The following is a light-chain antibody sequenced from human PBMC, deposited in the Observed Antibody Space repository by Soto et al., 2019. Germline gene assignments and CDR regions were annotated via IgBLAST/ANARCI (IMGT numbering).Light chain of an antibody. J-gene: IGLJ1*01. CDR1: SSDVGRYDF. CDR2: EVT. V-gene: IGLV2-8*01. CDR3: ASYAGGNQV. Sequence: QSVLTQPPSASGSPGQSVTISCTGTSSDVGRYDFVSWYQHRPGKVPKLMIYEVTKRPSGVPDRFSGSKSGNTASLTVSGLLPEDDADYYCASYAGGNQVFGTGTKVTVL.